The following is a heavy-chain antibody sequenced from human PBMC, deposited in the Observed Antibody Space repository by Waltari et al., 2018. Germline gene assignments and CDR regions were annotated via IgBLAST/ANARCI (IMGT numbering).Heavy chain of an antibody. CDR2: IYYSGRT. D-gene: IGHD4-17*01. J-gene: IGHJ3*02. Sequence: QVQLQESGPGLVKPSQTLSLTCTVSGGSISSGDYYWSWIRQPPGKGLEGIGYIYYSGRTYYNPSLKCRVTISVDPSKTQFSLKLSSVTAADTAVYYCARDQWGSYGDYDAFEIWGQGTMVTVSS. CDR1: GGSISSGDYY. V-gene: IGHV4-30-4*08. CDR3: ARDQWGSYGDYDAFEI.